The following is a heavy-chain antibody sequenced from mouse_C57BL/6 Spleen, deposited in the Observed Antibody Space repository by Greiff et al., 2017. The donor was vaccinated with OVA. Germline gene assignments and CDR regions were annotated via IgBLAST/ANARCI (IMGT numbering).Heavy chain of an antibody. CDR1: GYTFTSYG. J-gene: IGHJ4*01. CDR2: IYPRSGTT. D-gene: IGHD1-1*01. CDR3: ARGEELLRSRGYAMDY. V-gene: IGHV1-81*01. Sequence: QVQLKESGAELARPGASVKLSCKASGYTFTSYGISWVKQRTGQGLEWIGEIYPRSGTTYYNEKFKGKAPLPADKSSSTAYMELRSLTSEDSAVYFCARGEELLRSRGYAMDYWGQGTSVTVSS.